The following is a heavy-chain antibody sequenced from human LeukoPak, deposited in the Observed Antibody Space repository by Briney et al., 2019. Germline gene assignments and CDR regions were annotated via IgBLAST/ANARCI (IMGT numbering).Heavy chain of an antibody. CDR1: GGSISSSSYY. V-gene: IGHV4-39*07. J-gene: IGHJ4*02. Sequence: SETLSLTCTVSGGSISSSSYYWGWIRQPPGKGLEWIGSIYYSGSTYYNPSLKSRVTISVDTSKNQFSLKLSSVTAADTAVYYCARVPYYYDSSGYYYGGFDYWGQGTLVTVSS. CDR2: IYYSGST. CDR3: ARVPYYYDSSGYYYGGFDY. D-gene: IGHD3-22*01.